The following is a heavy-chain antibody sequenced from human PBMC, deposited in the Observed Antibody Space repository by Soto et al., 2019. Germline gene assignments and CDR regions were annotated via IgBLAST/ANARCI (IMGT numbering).Heavy chain of an antibody. D-gene: IGHD6-19*01. CDR3: ARVTAVAANVGQNYYYNGMDV. V-gene: IGHV4-34*01. CDR1: DGSFSGYY. Sequence: SETLSLTCAVYDGSFSGYYWSWIRQPPGKGLGWIGEINHSGSANYNPSLKSRVAISLDTSKSQFSLRLTSVTAADTAVYYCARVTAVAANVGQNYYYNGMDVWGQGTTVTVSS. CDR2: INHSGSA. J-gene: IGHJ6*02.